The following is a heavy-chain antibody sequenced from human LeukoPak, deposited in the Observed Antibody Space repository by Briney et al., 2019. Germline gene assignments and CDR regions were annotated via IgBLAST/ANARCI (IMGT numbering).Heavy chain of an antibody. D-gene: IGHD3-16*01. Sequence: ASVKVSCKASGYTFTGYYMHWVRQAPGQGLEWMGWINPNSGDTKYSQKFQGRVTMTTDTSTSTAYMEPRSLRSDDTAVYFCARGADTGSYGSLVYFDYWGQGTLVTVSS. CDR1: GYTFTGYY. CDR3: ARGADTGSYGSLVYFDY. V-gene: IGHV1-2*02. CDR2: INPNSGDT. J-gene: IGHJ4*02.